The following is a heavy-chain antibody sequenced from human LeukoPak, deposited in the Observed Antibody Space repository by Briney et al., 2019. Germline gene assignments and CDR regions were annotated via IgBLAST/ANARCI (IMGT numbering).Heavy chain of an antibody. D-gene: IGHD3-22*01. CDR3: ARGSDSSGYLFGYYYMDV. Sequence: PGGSLRLSCAASGFTFSRYSMNWVRQAPGKGLEWVSSISSSSSYIYYADSVKGRFTISRDNAKNSLYLQMNSLRAEDTAVYYRARGSDSSGYLFGYYYMDVWGKGTTVTVSS. CDR1: GFTFSRYS. CDR2: ISSSSSYI. V-gene: IGHV3-21*01. J-gene: IGHJ6*03.